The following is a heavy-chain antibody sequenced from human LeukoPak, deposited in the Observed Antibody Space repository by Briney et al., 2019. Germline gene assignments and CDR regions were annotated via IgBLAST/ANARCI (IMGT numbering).Heavy chain of an antibody. CDR1: GYTLTELS. J-gene: IGHJ4*02. V-gene: IGHV3-30*04. CDR2: ISYDGSNK. CDR3: ARDNMVRLYFDY. Sequence: SCKVSGYTLTELSMHWVRQAPGKGLEWVAVISYDGSNKYYADSVKGRFTISRDNSKNTLYLQMNSLRAEDTAVYYCARDNMVRLYFDYWGQGTLVTVSS. D-gene: IGHD3-10*01.